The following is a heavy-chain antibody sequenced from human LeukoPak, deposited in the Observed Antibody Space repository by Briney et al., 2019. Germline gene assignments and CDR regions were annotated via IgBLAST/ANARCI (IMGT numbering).Heavy chain of an antibody. CDR1: GFTFSSYE. J-gene: IGHJ4*02. Sequence: GGSLRLSCAASGFTFSSYEMNWVRQAPGKGLEWVSYISSSGSTIYYADSVKGRFTISRDNAKNSLYLQMNGLRAEDTAVYYCASSPGLLWFEKTGYFDYWGQGTLVTVSS. V-gene: IGHV3-48*03. CDR2: ISSSGSTI. CDR3: ASSPGLLWFEKTGYFDY. D-gene: IGHD3-10*01.